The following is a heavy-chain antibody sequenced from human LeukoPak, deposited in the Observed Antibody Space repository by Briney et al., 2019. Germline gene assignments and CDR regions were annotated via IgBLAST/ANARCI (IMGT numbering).Heavy chain of an antibody. V-gene: IGHV3-23*01. CDR3: VRGYSFGPYGMDV. CDR2: ISDSGGST. J-gene: IGHJ6*02. D-gene: IGHD2-15*01. CDR1: GFTFSSYA. Sequence: GGSLRLSCAASGFTFSSYAMSWVRQAPGRGLEWVSAISDSGGSTYYADSVKGRFTISRDNSKNTLYLQMSSLRAEDTAVYFCVRGYSFGPYGMDVWGQGTTVTVSS.